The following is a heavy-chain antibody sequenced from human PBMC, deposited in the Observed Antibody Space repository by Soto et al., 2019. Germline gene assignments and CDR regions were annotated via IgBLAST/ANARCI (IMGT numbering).Heavy chain of an antibody. Sequence: PGGSLRLSCAASGFTFDDYAMHWVRQAPGKGLEWVSGISWNSGSIGYADSVKGRFTISRDNAKNSLYLQMNSLRAEDTALYYCAKDTGYSSSSWYTGRDYFDYWGQGTLVTVSS. CDR3: AKDTGYSSSSWYTGRDYFDY. CDR1: GFTFDDYA. V-gene: IGHV3-9*01. D-gene: IGHD6-13*01. J-gene: IGHJ4*02. CDR2: ISWNSGSI.